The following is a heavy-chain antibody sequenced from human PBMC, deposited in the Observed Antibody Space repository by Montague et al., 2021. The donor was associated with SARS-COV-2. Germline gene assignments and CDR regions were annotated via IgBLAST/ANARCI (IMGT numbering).Heavy chain of an antibody. J-gene: IGHJ3*02. CDR1: GGSISSYY. V-gene: IGHV4-59*01. CDR2: IYYSGST. CDR3: ARDRGEYYCDSSGYYPDAFDI. D-gene: IGHD3-22*01. Sequence: SETLSLTCTVSGGSISSYYWSWIRQPPGKGLEWIGYIYYSGSTNYNPSLKSRVTISVDTSKNQFSLKLSSVTAADTAVYYCARDRGEYYCDSSGYYPDAFDIWGPGTMVTVSS.